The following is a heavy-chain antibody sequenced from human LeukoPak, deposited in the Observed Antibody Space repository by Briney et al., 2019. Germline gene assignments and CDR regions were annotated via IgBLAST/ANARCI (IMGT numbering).Heavy chain of an antibody. CDR2: ISSSGSAI. CDR3: ARGCSGSYSPHGDY. D-gene: IGHD3-10*02. J-gene: IGHJ4*02. V-gene: IGHV3-11*01. Sequence: GCLRLSRAASRFTFTDYYMRCIRQAPQGGVGRGSYISSSGSAIYYEDTVKVRFTISRDNAKNSMYLQMNSLRAEDTAVYYCARGCSGSYSPHGDYWGQGTLVTVSS. CDR1: RFTFTDYY.